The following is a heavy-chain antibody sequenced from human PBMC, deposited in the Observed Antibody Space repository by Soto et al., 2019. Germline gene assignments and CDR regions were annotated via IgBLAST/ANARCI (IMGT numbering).Heavy chain of an antibody. J-gene: IGHJ6*03. D-gene: IGHD3-10*01. CDR1: GFTFSSYD. CDR2: IGTAGDT. V-gene: IGHV3-13*01. CDR3: ARSPMVRGVIPPYYYYYYMDV. Sequence: PGGSLRLSCAASGFTFSSYDMHWVRQATGKGLEWVSAIGTAGDTYYPGSVKGRFTISRENAKNSLYLQMNSLRAGDTAVYYCARSPMVRGVIPPYYYYYYMDVWGKGTTVTVSS.